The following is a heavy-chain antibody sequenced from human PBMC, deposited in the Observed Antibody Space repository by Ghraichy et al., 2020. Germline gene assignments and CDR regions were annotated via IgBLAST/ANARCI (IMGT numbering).Heavy chain of an antibody. Sequence: GGSLRLSCAASGFTFDIYSMNWFRQAPGKGLDWVSRISGSATDTDYAASVRGRFTISRDTSTSMLYLQLKSLKGEDTSIYYCTRRIEQCSGGYCWTPGYWGQGTLVTVSS. D-gene: IGHD2-21*02. V-gene: IGHV3-23*01. J-gene: IGHJ4*02. CDR3: TRRIEQCSGGYCWTPGY. CDR1: GFTFDIYS. CDR2: ISGSATDT.